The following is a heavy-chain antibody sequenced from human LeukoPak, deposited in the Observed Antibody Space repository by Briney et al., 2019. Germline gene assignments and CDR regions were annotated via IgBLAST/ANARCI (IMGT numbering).Heavy chain of an antibody. CDR3: ARGPLEGSGWYAQSPEGFDY. D-gene: IGHD6-19*01. CDR1: GGSISSSNW. Sequence: PSETLSLTCAVSGGSISSSNWWSWVRQPPGKGLEWIGEIYHSGSTNYNPSLKSRVTISVDKSKNQFSLKLSSVTAADTAVYYCARGPLEGSGWYAQSPEGFDYWGQGTLVTVSS. V-gene: IGHV4-4*02. J-gene: IGHJ4*02. CDR2: IYHSGST.